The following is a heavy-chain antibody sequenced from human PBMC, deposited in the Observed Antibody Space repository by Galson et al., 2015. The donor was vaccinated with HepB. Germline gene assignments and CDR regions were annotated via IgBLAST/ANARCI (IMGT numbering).Heavy chain of an antibody. Sequence: QSGAEVKKPGPSVKVSCTASGYIFTNYGIHWVRQAPGQRLEWMGWINAGNGNTKYSQKFQGRVTITRDTSASTAYMELSSLRSEDTAVYYCARTTDSWATADYWGLGTLVTVSS. CDR2: INAGNGNT. CDR3: ARTTDSWATADY. CDR1: GYIFTNYG. D-gene: IGHD1-26*01. V-gene: IGHV1-3*01. J-gene: IGHJ4*02.